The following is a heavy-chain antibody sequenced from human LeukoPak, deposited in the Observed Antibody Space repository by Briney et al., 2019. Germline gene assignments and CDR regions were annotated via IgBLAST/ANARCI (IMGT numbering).Heavy chain of an antibody. CDR2: ISYSGST. D-gene: IGHD3-22*01. CDR1: GGSISSSSYH. CDR3: ARLIPNSSGYYVYYFDY. V-gene: IGHV4-39*07. Sequence: SETLSLTCTVSGGSISSSSYHWGWIRQPPGRGLDWIGSISYSGSTHSNPYLKSRVTISVDTSKNQFSLKLSSVTAADTAVYYCARLIPNSSGYYVYYFDYWGQGTLVTVSS. J-gene: IGHJ4*02.